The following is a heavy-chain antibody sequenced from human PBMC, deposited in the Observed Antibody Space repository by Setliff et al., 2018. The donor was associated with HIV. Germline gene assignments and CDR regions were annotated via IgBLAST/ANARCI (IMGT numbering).Heavy chain of an antibody. CDR3: ARASCSYDSTGYLY. J-gene: IGHJ4*02. Sequence: PSETLSLTCTVSGGSISSGGYYWSWIRQHPGKGLEWIGYIYYSGSTDYNPSLKRRVTISVDPSKNQFSLKMNSVTAADTALYYGARASCSYDSTGYLYWGQGTLVTVSS. V-gene: IGHV4-31*03. CDR1: GGSISSGGYY. D-gene: IGHD3-22*01. CDR2: IYYSGST.